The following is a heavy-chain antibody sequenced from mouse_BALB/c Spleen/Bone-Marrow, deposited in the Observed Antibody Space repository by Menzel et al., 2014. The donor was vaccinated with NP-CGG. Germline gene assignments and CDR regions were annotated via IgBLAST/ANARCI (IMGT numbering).Heavy chain of an antibody. Sequence: VQLQQSGPGLVKPSQTVSLTCTVTGISITTGNYRWSWIRQFPGNKLERIGYIYYSGTITYNPSLTSRTTITRDTSKNQFFLEMNSLTAEDTATYYCARDGNYAMDYWGQGTSVTVSS. V-gene: IGHV3-5*02. D-gene: IGHD1-1*02. CDR2: IYYSGTI. J-gene: IGHJ4*01. CDR1: GISITTGNYR. CDR3: ARDGNYAMDY.